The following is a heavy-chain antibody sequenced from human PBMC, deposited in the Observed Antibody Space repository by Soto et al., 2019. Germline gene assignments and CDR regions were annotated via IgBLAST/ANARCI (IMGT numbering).Heavy chain of an antibody. CDR1: GFTFSSYA. CDR2: ISSNGGST. D-gene: IGHD3-22*01. CDR3: VKIGITMIVLVTTGYYGMDV. V-gene: IGHV3-64D*06. Sequence: GGSLRLSCSASGFTFSSYAMHWVRQAPGKGLEYVSAISSNGGSTYYADSVKGRFTISRDNSKNTLYLQMSSLRAEDTAVYYCVKIGITMIVLVTTGYYGMDVWGQGTTVTVSS. J-gene: IGHJ6*02.